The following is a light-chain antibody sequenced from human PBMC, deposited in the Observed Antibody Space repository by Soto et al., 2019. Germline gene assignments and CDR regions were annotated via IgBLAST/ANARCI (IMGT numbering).Light chain of an antibody. J-gene: IGKJ4*01. CDR3: QQRSNWLLT. CDR2: DAS. V-gene: IGKV3D-20*02. CDR1: QSVSSSY. Sequence: EIVLTQSPGTLSLSPGEKATLSCRASQSVSSSYLAWYQQKPGQAPRLLIYDASNRATGIPDGFSGSGSGTDFTLTISSLEPEDFAVYYCQQRSNWLLTFGGGTKVDIK.